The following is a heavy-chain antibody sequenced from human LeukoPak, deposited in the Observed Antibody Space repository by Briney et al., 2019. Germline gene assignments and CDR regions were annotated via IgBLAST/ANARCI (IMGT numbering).Heavy chain of an antibody. CDR1: GFTFSSYS. CDR3: ARDYEAAGGDY. J-gene: IGHJ4*02. CDR2: ISSSSSII. V-gene: IGHV3-48*04. Sequence: GSLRLSCAASGFTFSSYSMNWVRQAPGKGLECVSYISSSSSIIYYADSVKGRFTISRDNAKNSVYLQMNSLRAEDSAVYYCARDYEAAGGDYWGQGTLVTVSS. D-gene: IGHD6-13*01.